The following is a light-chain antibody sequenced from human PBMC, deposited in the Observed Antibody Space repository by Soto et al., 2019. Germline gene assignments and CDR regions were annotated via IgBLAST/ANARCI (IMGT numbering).Light chain of an antibody. CDR3: SSYTTSNTRQIV. CDR1: SSDVVGYNY. CDR2: DVS. J-gene: IGLJ1*01. Sequence: QSALSQPAPESGSPGQPITISCTGTSSDVVGYNYVSWYQQHPGKAPKFMIYDVSNRPSGVSNRLSGSKSGNTASPTISGLQAEDEADYYCSSYTTSNTRQIVFGTGTKVTVL. V-gene: IGLV2-14*01.